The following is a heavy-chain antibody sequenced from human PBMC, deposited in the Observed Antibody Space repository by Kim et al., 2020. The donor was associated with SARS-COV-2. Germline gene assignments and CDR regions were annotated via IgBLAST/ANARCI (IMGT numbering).Heavy chain of an antibody. Sequence: GESLKISCKGSGYSFTSYWISWVRQMPGKGLEWMGRIDPSDSYTNYSPSFQGHVTISADKSISTAYLQWSSLKASDTAMYYCARLIHYYGSGGYSVGDYWGQGTLVTVSS. CDR2: IDPSDSYT. J-gene: IGHJ4*02. D-gene: IGHD3-10*01. CDR3: ARLIHYYGSGGYSVGDY. V-gene: IGHV5-10-1*01. CDR1: GYSFTSYW.